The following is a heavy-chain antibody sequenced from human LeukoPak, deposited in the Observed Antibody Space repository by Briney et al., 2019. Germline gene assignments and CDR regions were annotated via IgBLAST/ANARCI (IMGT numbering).Heavy chain of an antibody. D-gene: IGHD5-12*01. CDR1: GFTFSSYG. J-gene: IGHJ6*03. CDR3: AKDARRLARILGRETRYYYYYYMDV. Sequence: GGSLRLSCAASGFTFSSYGMSWVRQAPGKGLEWVSAINTSGGSTYYADSLKGRFTISSNNSKNTLYIQMTSLRAEDTAVYYCAKDARRLARILGRETRYYYYYYMDVWGKGTTVTVSS. V-gene: IGHV3-23*01. CDR2: INTSGGST.